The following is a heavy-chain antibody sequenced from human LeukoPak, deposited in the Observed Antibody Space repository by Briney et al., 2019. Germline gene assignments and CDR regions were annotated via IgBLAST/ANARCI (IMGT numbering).Heavy chain of an antibody. Sequence: GGSLRLSCAAPGFTFSSYGMHWVRQAPGKGLEWVSYISSSGSTIYYADSVKGRFTISRDNAKNSLYLQMNSLRAEDTAVYYCAELGITMIGGVWGKGTTVTISS. V-gene: IGHV3-48*04. J-gene: IGHJ6*04. CDR2: ISSSGSTI. CDR3: AELGITMIGGV. D-gene: IGHD3-10*02. CDR1: GFTFSSYG.